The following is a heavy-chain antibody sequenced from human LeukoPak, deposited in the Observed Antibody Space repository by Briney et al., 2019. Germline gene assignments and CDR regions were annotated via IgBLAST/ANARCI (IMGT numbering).Heavy chain of an antibody. Sequence: PSETLSLTCTVSGGSISSGDDYWSWIRQPPGKGLEWISYMYYSGSTYYNPSLKSRVTMSADTSKNQLSLKLSSVTAPDTAVYYCARPYYYDSRIDPWGQGILVTVSS. V-gene: IGHV4-30-4*01. J-gene: IGHJ5*02. D-gene: IGHD3-22*01. CDR2: MYYSGST. CDR1: GGSISSGDDY. CDR3: ARPYYYDSRIDP.